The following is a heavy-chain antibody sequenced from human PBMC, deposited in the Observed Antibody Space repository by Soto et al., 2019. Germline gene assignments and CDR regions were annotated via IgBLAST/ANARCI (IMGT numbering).Heavy chain of an antibody. CDR3: AIPGGAAAGTGKYYYYGMDV. Sequence: GESLKISCKGSGYSFTSYWIGWVRQMPGKGLEWMGIIYPGDSDTRYSPSFQGQVTISADNSISTAYLQWSSLKASDTAMYYCAIPGGAAAGTGKYYYYGMDVRGQGTTVTVSS. CDR2: IYPGDSDT. V-gene: IGHV5-51*01. J-gene: IGHJ6*02. D-gene: IGHD6-13*01. CDR1: GYSFTSYW.